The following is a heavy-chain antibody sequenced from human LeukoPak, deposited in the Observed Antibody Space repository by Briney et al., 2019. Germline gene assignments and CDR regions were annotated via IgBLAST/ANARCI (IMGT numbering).Heavy chain of an antibody. CDR1: VYTFTGYY. J-gene: IGHJ6*02. V-gene: IGHV1-2*02. CDR3: ARGRAAAGTNYGMDV. CDR2: INSISGGT. Sequence: ASVKVSCRASVYTFTGYYIHLVRQAPGQGLEWMVWINSISGGTHYAQNFQGRVTITADKSTSTAYMELSSLRSEDTAVYYCARGRAAAGTNYGMDVWGQGTTVTVSS. D-gene: IGHD6-13*01.